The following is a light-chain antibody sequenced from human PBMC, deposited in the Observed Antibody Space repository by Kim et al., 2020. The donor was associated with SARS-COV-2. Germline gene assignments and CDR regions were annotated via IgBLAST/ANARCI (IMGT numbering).Light chain of an antibody. J-gene: IGKJ1*01. CDR3: QQHNSFPWT. Sequence: ASVGDRVTLTCRASQGIDIWLAWYQQKPGKAPNLLIYDASTLESGVPSRFSGSGSGTEFTLTISSLQPDDFATYYCQQHNSFPWTFGQGTKVDIK. CDR1: QGIDIW. CDR2: DAS. V-gene: IGKV1-5*01.